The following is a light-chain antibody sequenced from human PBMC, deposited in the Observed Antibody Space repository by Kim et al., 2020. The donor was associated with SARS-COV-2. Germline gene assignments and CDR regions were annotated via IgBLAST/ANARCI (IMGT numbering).Light chain of an antibody. Sequence: DIQMTQSPSSLSASVGDRVTITCRASQSISNDLSWYQQIAGKAPKLVIYSTSNLESGVPSRFSGSGSGTDFTLTIDSLQPEDFATYYCQQSYSIPTFGGGTKVDIK. CDR1: QSISND. CDR3: QQSYSIPT. CDR2: STS. J-gene: IGKJ4*01. V-gene: IGKV1-39*01.